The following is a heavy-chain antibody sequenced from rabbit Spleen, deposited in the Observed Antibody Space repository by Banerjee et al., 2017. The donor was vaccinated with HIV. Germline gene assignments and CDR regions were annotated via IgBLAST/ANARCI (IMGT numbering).Heavy chain of an antibody. CDR3: ARAPYAYGSAYGYGTFTL. CDR2: INIATGKS. CDR1: GVSFSDKDV. V-gene: IGHV1S45*01. J-gene: IGHJ4*01. D-gene: IGHD6-1*01. Sequence: QEQLVESGGGLVQPEGSLTLTCKASGVSFSDKDVMCWVRQAPGKGLEWITCINIATGKSFYASWVSGRFIMSRTSSTTVTLQMTSLTAADTATYFCARAPYAYGSAYGYGTFTLWGQGTLVTVS.